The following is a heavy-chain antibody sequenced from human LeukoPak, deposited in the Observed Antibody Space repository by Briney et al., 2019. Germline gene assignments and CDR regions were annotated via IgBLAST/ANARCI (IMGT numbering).Heavy chain of an antibody. CDR2: IYNSGST. V-gene: IGHV4-59*11. Sequence: SQTLSLTCSVSSASISSQYWTWIRQPPGKGLEWIGYIYNSGSTNYNPSLKSQVTMSIDTSKDQFSLSLTSVTAADTAVYYCERPRIDSMYNWFDPWGQGTLVIVSS. J-gene: IGHJ5*02. CDR3: ERPRIDSMYNWFDP. CDR1: SASISSQY. D-gene: IGHD2-21*01.